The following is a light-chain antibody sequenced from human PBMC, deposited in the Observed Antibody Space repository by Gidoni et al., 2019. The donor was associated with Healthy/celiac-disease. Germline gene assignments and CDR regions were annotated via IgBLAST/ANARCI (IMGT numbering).Light chain of an antibody. J-gene: IGKJ3*01. V-gene: IGKV3-11*01. Sequence: EIVLTPSPATLALSPGERATLSCRASQSVSSYLAWYQQKPGQAPSLLIYDASNRATGIPARFSGSGSGTDFTLTISSLEPEDFAVYYCQQRSNGPPLFTFGPGTKVDIK. CDR1: QSVSSY. CDR2: DAS. CDR3: QQRSNGPPLFT.